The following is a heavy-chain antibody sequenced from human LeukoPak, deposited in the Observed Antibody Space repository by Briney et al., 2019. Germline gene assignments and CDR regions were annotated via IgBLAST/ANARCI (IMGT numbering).Heavy chain of an antibody. J-gene: IGHJ6*03. V-gene: IGHV4-59*01. Sequence: SETLSLTCTVSGGSISSYHWSWLRQPPGKGLEWIGYIYYSGSTNYNPSLKSRVTISVDTSKNQLSLKLSSVTAADTAVYYCASWGEAAAAIDYYYMDVWGKGTTVTVSS. D-gene: IGHD2-2*02. CDR2: IYYSGST. CDR3: ASWGEAAAAIDYYYMDV. CDR1: GGSISSYH.